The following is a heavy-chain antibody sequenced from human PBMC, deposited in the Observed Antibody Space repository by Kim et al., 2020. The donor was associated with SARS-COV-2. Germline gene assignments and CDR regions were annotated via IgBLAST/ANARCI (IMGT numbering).Heavy chain of an antibody. J-gene: IGHJ4*02. Sequence: ATVKVSCKTSGYTFTSYAMHWVRQAPGQRLEWMGWINAGNGNTKYSQKFQGRVTITRDTSASTAYMELSSLRSEDTAVYYCAREKYYDSSGYSGLDYWGQGTLVTVSS. CDR2: INAGNGNT. V-gene: IGHV1-3*01. CDR3: AREKYYDSSGYSGLDY. D-gene: IGHD3-22*01. CDR1: GYTFTSYA.